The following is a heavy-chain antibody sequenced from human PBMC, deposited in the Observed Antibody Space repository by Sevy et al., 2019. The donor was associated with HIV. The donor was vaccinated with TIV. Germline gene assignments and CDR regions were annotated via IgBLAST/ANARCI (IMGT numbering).Heavy chain of an antibody. Sequence: GGSLRLSCAASGFPVSSNYMSWDRQAPGKGLEWVSVMYSDGSTYHADPVKGRFTISRDNSKNTLYLQMNSLRVEATAVCYCARGKSGYGYGLDYWGQGTLVTVSS. V-gene: IGHV3-66*01. D-gene: IGHD5-18*01. CDR1: GFPVSSNY. CDR2: MYSDGST. J-gene: IGHJ4*02. CDR3: ARGKSGYGYGLDY.